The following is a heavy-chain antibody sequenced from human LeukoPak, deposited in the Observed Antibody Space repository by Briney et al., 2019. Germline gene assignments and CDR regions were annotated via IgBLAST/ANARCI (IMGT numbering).Heavy chain of an antibody. D-gene: IGHD2-15*01. CDR3: AHYDIVVVVAAIGAFDI. CDR1: GFSLSTSGVG. CDR2: IYWNDDK. V-gene: IGHV2-5*01. J-gene: IGHJ3*02. Sequence: SGPTLVKPTQTLTLTCTFSGFSLSTSGVGVDWIRQPPGKALEWLALIYWNDDKRYSPSLKSRLTITKDTSKNQVVLTMTNMDPVDTATYYCAHYDIVVVVAAIGAFDIWGQGTMVTVSS.